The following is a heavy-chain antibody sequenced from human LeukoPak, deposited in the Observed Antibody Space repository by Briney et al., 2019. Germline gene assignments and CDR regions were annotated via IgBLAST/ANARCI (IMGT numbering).Heavy chain of an antibody. Sequence: GGSLRLSCADSGFTVSSNSMSWVRQAPGKGLEWVSIIYSGGNTFHADSVKARFSISRDESRDTVYLQMSSLRAEDTAVYYCARGSEYFQHWGQGTLVTVSS. CDR2: IYSGGNT. J-gene: IGHJ1*01. CDR3: ARGSEYFQH. V-gene: IGHV3-66*01. CDR1: GFTVSSNS.